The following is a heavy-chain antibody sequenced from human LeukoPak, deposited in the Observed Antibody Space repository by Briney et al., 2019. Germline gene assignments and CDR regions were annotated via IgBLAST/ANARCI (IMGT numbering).Heavy chain of an antibody. CDR3: ARKVGYSIVRMDV. CDR2: ISSSSSII. V-gene: IGHV3-48*02. Sequence: PGGSLRLSCAASGFTFCSYSMKWVRQAPGKGLEWVSFISSSSSIIYYADSVKGRFTISRDNAKNSLYLQMNSLRDEDTAVYYCARKVGYSIVRMDVWGQGTTVTVSS. D-gene: IGHD2/OR15-2a*01. CDR1: GFTFCSYS. J-gene: IGHJ6*02.